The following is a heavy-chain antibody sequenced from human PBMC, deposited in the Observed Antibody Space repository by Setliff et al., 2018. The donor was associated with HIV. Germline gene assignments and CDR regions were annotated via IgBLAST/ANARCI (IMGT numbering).Heavy chain of an antibody. CDR3: ARDQGWQLDQ. Sequence: SETLSLTCAVSGYFIGSGFYWGWVRQAPGKGLEWIGSINLHGNTHYSPSLQSRITLSIDTSINQFSLKLMSVTVTDTAVYYCARDQGWQLDQWCQGALVTVSS. CDR1: GYFIGSGFY. CDR2: INLHGNT. V-gene: IGHV4-38-2*02. J-gene: IGHJ5*02. D-gene: IGHD2-15*01.